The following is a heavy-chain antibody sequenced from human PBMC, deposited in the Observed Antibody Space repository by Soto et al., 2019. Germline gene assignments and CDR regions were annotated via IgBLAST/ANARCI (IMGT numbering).Heavy chain of an antibody. CDR1: GDSVSSNSAA. CDR2: TYYRSKWYN. CDR3: AKGDNLGPKTGYAFDP. Sequence: SQTLSLTCALPGDSVSSNSAAWNWIRQSPSRGLEWLGRTYYRSKWYNDYAVSVKSRITINPDTSKNQFSLQLNSVTPEDTAVYYCAKGDNLGPKTGYAFDPWGQGIMVTVSS. V-gene: IGHV6-1*01. J-gene: IGHJ5*02. D-gene: IGHD5-12*01.